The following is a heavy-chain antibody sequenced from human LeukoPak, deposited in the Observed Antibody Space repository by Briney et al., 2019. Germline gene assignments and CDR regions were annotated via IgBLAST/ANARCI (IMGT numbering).Heavy chain of an antibody. CDR1: GFTFGDYA. Sequence: GGSLRLSCTASGFTFGDYAMSWVRQAPGKGLEWVGFIRSKAYGGTTEYAASVKGRFTISRDDSKSIAYLQNNSLKTEDTDVYYCTRDGGIAVAGPEYYFDYWGQGTLVTVSS. J-gene: IGHJ4*02. V-gene: IGHV3-49*04. D-gene: IGHD6-19*01. CDR2: IRSKAYGGTT. CDR3: TRDGGIAVAGPEYYFDY.